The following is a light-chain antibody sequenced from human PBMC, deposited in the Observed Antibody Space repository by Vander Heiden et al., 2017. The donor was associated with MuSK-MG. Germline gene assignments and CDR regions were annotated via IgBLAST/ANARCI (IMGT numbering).Light chain of an antibody. CDR3: TSDAGANTLVL. CDR1: SRDIGGFNY. Sequence: QSALTQPPSASGSPGQSVTISCTGTSRDIGGFNYVSWYQQHPGKAPKLMIYEVNKRPSGVPDRFSGSKSGHTASLTVSGLQAEDEGDYYCTSDAGANTLVLFGGGTKLTVL. J-gene: IGLJ2*01. CDR2: EVN. V-gene: IGLV2-8*01.